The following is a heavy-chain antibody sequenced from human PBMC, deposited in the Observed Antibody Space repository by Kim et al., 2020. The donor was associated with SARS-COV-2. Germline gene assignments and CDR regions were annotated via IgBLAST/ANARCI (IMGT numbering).Heavy chain of an antibody. CDR3: ARGSGYDLKD. V-gene: IGHV1-3*01. J-gene: IGHJ4*02. Sequence: ASVKVSCKASGYTFSSYAMHWVRQAPGQGLEWMGWINVANGNTKYSYKIQGRVSISRDTSASTAYMEMISLTSEDTGVYYCARGSGYDLKDWGQGTLVTVS. CDR1: GYTFSSYA. CDR2: INVANGNT. D-gene: IGHD5-12*01.